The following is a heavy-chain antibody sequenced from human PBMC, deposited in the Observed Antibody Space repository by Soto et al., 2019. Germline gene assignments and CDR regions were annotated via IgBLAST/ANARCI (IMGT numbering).Heavy chain of an antibody. CDR3: AGPRETTVSYYYYGMDV. CDR2: IYYSGST. Sequence: PSETLSLTCTVSGGSISSGDYYWSWIRQPPGKGLEWIGYIYYSGSTYYNPSLKGRVTISVDTSKNQFSLKLSSVTAADTAVYYCAGPRETTVSYYYYGMDVWGQGTTVTVSS. D-gene: IGHD4-4*01. CDR1: GGSISSGDYY. V-gene: IGHV4-30-4*01. J-gene: IGHJ6*02.